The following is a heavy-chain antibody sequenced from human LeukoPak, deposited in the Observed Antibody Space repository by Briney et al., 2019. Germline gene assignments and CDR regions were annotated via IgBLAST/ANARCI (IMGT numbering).Heavy chain of an antibody. D-gene: IGHD6-6*01. CDR3: ARGHPTGSSSPASWFDP. V-gene: IGHV4-34*01. CDR2: INHSGGT. Sequence: SETLSLTCAVYGGSFSLYYWSWIRQPPGKGLEWIGEINHSGGTSYNPSLKSRVTISVDTSKNQFSLKLTSVTAADTAVYYCARGHPTGSSSPASWFDPWGQGTLVTVSS. J-gene: IGHJ5*02. CDR1: GGSFSLYY.